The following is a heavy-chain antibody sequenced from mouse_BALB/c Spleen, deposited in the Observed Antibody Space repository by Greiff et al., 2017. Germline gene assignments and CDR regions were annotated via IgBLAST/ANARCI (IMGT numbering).Heavy chain of an antibody. CDR2: IYPGSGNT. Sequence: VQLQQSGAELARPGASVKLSCKASGYTFTDYYINWVKQRTGQGLEWIGEIYPGSGNTYYNEKFKGKATLTADKSSSTAYMQLSSLTSEDAAFYFCARRLGREYFDYWGQGTTLTVSS. J-gene: IGHJ2*01. D-gene: IGHD4-1*01. CDR3: ARRLGREYFDY. V-gene: IGHV1-77*01. CDR1: GYTFTDYY.